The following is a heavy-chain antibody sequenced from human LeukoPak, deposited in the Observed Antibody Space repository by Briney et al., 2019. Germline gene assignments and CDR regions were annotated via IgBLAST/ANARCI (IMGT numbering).Heavy chain of an antibody. D-gene: IGHD3-16*01. Sequence: GESLKISCKGSGYRSTTSWIGWVRQMPVKGLEWMGIIYPGDSDTRYSPSFQGQVTISAHKSINTAYLQWSSLEASDTAMYYCASTQGGGYFDYWGQGTLVTVSS. J-gene: IGHJ4*02. CDR2: IYPGDSDT. V-gene: IGHV5-51*01. CDR3: ASTQGGGYFDY. CDR1: GYRSTTSW.